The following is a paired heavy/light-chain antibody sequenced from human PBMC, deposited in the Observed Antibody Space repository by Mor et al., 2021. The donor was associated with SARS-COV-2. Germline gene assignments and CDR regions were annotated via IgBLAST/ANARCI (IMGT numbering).Heavy chain of an antibody. CDR2: ISGSSSST. Sequence: QVQLVESGGSLVKPGGSLRLSCAASGFTFSDSYMSWIRQAPGKGLELLSYISGSSSSTKYADSVKGRFTISRDNAKNLLFLQMNSLRAEDTAIYYCTRDPRLVDYWGQGTLVTVSS. CDR3: TRDPRLVDY. CDR1: GFTFSDSY. V-gene: IGHV3-11*06. J-gene: IGHJ4*02.
Light chain of an antibody. Sequence: DVVMTQSPLSLPVTLGQPASISCRSSQSLVYSDGNIYLNWFHQRPGQSPRRLIYKVSNRDSGVPDRFSGSGSGTDFTLKISRVEAEDVGVYYCMQGTHWKFTFGPGTKLDIK. CDR3: MQGTHWKFT. CDR1: QSLVYSDGNIY. CDR2: KVS. J-gene: IGKJ3*01. V-gene: IGKV2-30*01.